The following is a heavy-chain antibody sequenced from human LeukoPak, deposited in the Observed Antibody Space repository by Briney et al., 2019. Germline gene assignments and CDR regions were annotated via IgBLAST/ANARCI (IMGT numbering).Heavy chain of an antibody. Sequence: SETLSLTCTVSGDSVTTTSYYWGWISQPPGKGLEWIGSIYAGGATYYSPSLKSRVTISADRPKNQFSLKLSSVTGTDTAVYFCARLYYDGWGGLDYWGQGTLVTVSA. J-gene: IGHJ4*02. CDR3: ARLYYDGWGGLDY. CDR1: GDSVTTTSYY. V-gene: IGHV4-39*01. D-gene: IGHD3-16*01. CDR2: IYAGGAT.